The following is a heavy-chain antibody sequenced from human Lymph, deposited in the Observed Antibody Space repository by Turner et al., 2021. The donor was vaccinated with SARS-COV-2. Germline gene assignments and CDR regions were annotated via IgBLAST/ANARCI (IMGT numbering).Heavy chain of an antibody. CDR2: IYHSGST. CDR1: GASISSSNW. Sequence: QVQLQESGPGLVKPSGTLSLTCPVSGASISSSNWWSWVRQPPGKGLEWIGEIYHSGSTNYNPSLKSRVTISVDKSKNQFSLKLSSVTAADTAVYYCATKYCSSGSCSYFDYWGQGTLVTVSS. CDR3: ATKYCSSGSCSYFDY. V-gene: IGHV4-4*02. D-gene: IGHD2-15*01. J-gene: IGHJ4*02.